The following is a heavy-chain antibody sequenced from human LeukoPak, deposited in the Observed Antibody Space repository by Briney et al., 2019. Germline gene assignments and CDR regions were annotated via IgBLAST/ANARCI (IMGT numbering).Heavy chain of an antibody. Sequence: ASVKVSCKASGYTFTSYGISWVRQPPGQGLEWMGWISAYNGNTNYAQKLQGRVTMTTDTSTSTAYMELRSLRSDDTAVYYCARFDYYDSRLDPWGQGTLVTVSS. V-gene: IGHV1-18*01. D-gene: IGHD3-22*01. CDR2: ISAYNGNT. CDR3: ARFDYYDSRLDP. J-gene: IGHJ5*02. CDR1: GYTFTSYG.